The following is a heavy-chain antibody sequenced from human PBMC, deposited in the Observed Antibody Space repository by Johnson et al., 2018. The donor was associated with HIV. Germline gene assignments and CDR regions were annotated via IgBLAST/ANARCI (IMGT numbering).Heavy chain of an antibody. CDR1: GFTFSSYG. CDR2: ISYDGSHK. Sequence: QVQLVESGGGVVQPGRSLRLSCAASGFTFSSYGMHWVRQAPGNGLEWVAVISYDGSHKYYADSVKGRFTIPRDNSKNTLYLQMNSLRAEDTAVYYCARERGLPDAFDIWGQGTMVTVSS. D-gene: IGHD3-16*01. V-gene: IGHV3-30*19. CDR3: ARERGLPDAFDI. J-gene: IGHJ3*02.